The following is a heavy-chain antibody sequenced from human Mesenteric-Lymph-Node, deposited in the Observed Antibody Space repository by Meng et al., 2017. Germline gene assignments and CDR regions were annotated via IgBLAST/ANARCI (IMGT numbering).Heavy chain of an antibody. CDR3: ARGQRSYSGSYPEWFDP. D-gene: IGHD1-26*01. J-gene: IGHJ5*02. Sequence: QVPLRESAPGLVKPSQTLFLPCTVSGGSISSGDYYWSWIRQPPGKGLEWIGCIYYSGSTYYNPSLKGRVTISVDTSKNQFSLNLSSVTAADTAVYYCARGQRSYSGSYPEWFDPWGQGTLVTVSS. CDR2: IYYSGST. CDR1: GGSISSGDYY. V-gene: IGHV4-30-4*01.